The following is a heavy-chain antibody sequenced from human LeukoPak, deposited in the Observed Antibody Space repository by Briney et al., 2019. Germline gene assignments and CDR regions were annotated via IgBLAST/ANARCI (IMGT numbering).Heavy chain of an antibody. CDR3: ARGPPTWVPPATHEGGD. J-gene: IGHJ4*02. CDR1: GFTFSSYA. D-gene: IGHD2-2*01. CDR2: ISYDGSNK. V-gene: IGHV3-30-3*01. Sequence: GGSLRLSCAASGFTFSSYAMHWVRQAPGKGLEWVAVISYDGSNKYYADSVKGRFTISRDNSKNTLYLQMNSLRAEDTAVYYCARGPPTWVPPATHEGGDWGQGTLVTVSS.